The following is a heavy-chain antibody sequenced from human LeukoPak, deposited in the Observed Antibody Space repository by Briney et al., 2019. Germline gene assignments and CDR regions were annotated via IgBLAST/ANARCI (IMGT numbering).Heavy chain of an antibody. Sequence: GGSLRLSCAASGFTFSSYAMHWVRQAPGKGLEWVAVISYDGSNKYYADSVKGRFTISRDNSKNTLYLQMNSLRAEDTAVYYCARAVGSGSYRGSGYWGQGTLVTVSS. CDR3: ARAVGSGSYRGSGY. V-gene: IGHV3-30-3*01. J-gene: IGHJ4*02. D-gene: IGHD1-26*01. CDR2: ISYDGSNK. CDR1: GFTFSSYA.